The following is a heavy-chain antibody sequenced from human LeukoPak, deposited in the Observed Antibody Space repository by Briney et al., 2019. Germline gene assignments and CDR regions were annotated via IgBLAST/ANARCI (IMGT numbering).Heavy chain of an antibody. CDR3: AGGGDDWNDSEAFDF. V-gene: IGHV1-69*13. J-gene: IGHJ3*01. Sequence: SVKVPCKASGGTFSSYAISWVRQAPGQGLEWMGGIIPIFGTANYAQKFQGRVIITADESTTTAYMQLNNLRSEDTAIYFCAGGGDDWNDSEAFDFWGQGTMVTVSS. CDR1: GGTFSSYA. CDR2: IIPIFGTA. D-gene: IGHD1-1*01.